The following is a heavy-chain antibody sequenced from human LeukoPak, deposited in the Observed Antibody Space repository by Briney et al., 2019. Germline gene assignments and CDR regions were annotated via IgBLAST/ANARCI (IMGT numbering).Heavy chain of an antibody. CDR1: GGTFSSYA. V-gene: IGHV1-69*13. J-gene: IGHJ6*03. CDR3: ARADSGYDNYYYYYMDV. CDR2: IIPIFGTA. D-gene: IGHD5-12*01. Sequence: PVKVSCKASGGTFSSYAISWVRQAPGQGLEWMGGIIPIFGTANYAQKFQGRVTITADESTSTAYMELSSLRSEDTAVYYCARADSGYDNYYYYYMDVWGKGTTVTVSS.